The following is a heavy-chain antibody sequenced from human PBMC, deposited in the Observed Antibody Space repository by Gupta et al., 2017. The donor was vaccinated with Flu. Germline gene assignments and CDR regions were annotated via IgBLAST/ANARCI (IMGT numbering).Heavy chain of an antibody. V-gene: IGHV4-59*08. Sequence: QVQLQESGPGLVKPSETLSLTCTVSGGSISSYYWSWIRQPPGKGLEWIGYIYYSGSTNYNPSLKSRVTISVDTSKNQFSLKLSSVTAADTAVYYCATTDCTNGVCYSGTFDYWGQGTLVTVSS. CDR1: GGSISSYY. J-gene: IGHJ4*02. D-gene: IGHD2-8*01. CDR2: IYYSGST. CDR3: ATTDCTNGVCYSGTFDY.